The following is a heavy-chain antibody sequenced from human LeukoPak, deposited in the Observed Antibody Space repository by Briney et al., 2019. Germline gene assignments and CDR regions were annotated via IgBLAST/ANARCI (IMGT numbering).Heavy chain of an antibody. V-gene: IGHV1-8*03. Sequence: GASVKVSCKASGYTFTSYDINWVRQATGQGLEWMGWMNPNSGNTGYAQKFQGRVTITRNTSISTAYMELSSLRSEDTAVYYCAGRAGAYSHPYDYWGQGTLVTVSS. CDR1: GYTFTSYD. CDR3: AGRAGAYSHPYDY. J-gene: IGHJ4*02. D-gene: IGHD4/OR15-4a*01. CDR2: MNPNSGNT.